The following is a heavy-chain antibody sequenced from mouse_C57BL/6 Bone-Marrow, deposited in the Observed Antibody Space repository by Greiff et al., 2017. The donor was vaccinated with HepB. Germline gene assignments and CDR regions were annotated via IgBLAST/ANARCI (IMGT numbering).Heavy chain of an antibody. Sequence: EESGPGLVKPSQSLSLTCSVTGYSITSGYYWNWIRQFPGNKLEWMGYISYDGSNNYNPSLKNRISITRDTSKNQFFLKLNSVTTEDTATYYCAREGIYYGNYWFAYWGQGTLVTVSA. J-gene: IGHJ3*01. V-gene: IGHV3-6*01. CDR2: ISYDGSN. CDR1: GYSITSGYY. D-gene: IGHD2-1*01. CDR3: AREGIYYGNYWFAY.